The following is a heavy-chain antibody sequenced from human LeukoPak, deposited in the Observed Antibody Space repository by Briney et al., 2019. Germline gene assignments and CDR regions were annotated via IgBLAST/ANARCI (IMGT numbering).Heavy chain of an antibody. Sequence: GGSLRLSCAASGFTFSSYGMHWVRQAPGKGLEWVAVISYDGSNKYYAGSVKGRFTISRDNSKKRRYLQMNSLRAEDTAVYYCVGGNWFDPWGQGTLVTVSS. V-gene: IGHV3-30*03. CDR3: VGGNWFDP. D-gene: IGHD2-15*01. J-gene: IGHJ5*02. CDR1: GFTFSSYG. CDR2: ISYDGSNK.